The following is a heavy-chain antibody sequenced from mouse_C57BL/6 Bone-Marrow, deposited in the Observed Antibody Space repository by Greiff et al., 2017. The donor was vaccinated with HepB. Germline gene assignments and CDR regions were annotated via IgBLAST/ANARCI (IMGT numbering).Heavy chain of an antibody. Sequence: EVKLVESGGGLVKPGGSLKLSCAASGFTFSDYGMHWVRQAPEKGLEWVAYISSGSSTIYYADTVKGQFTISRDTDKNTPFLQMTSLRSEDTAMYYCARVRNICYDGYYGFFADWGQGTLVTVSA. D-gene: IGHD2-3*01. J-gene: IGHJ3*01. CDR3: ARVRNICYDGYYGFFAD. V-gene: IGHV5-17*01. CDR1: GFTFSDYG. CDR2: ISSGSSTI.